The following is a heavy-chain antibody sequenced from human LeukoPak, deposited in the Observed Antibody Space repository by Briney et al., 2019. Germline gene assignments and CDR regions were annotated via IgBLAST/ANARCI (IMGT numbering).Heavy chain of an antibody. CDR1: GGTFSSYA. J-gene: IGHJ3*02. V-gene: IGHV1-69*01. D-gene: IGHD3-22*01. CDR2: IIPIFGAA. CDR3: ARRGAGSYDSSGYRDSLDAFDI. Sequence: SVNVSCKASGGTFSSYAISWVRQAPGQGLEWMGGIIPIFGAANYAQKFQGRVTITADESTSTAYMELSSLRPEDTAVYYCARRGAGSYDSSGYRDSLDAFDIWGQGTMVTVSS.